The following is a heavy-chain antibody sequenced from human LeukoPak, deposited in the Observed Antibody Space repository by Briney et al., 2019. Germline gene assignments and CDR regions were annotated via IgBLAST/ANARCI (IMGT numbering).Heavy chain of an antibody. CDR1: GYTFTGYY. CDR3: ARVDRLYYDSSGYYYDH. D-gene: IGHD3-22*01. CDR2: INPSGGST. Sequence: GASVKVSCKASGYTFTGYYMHWVRQAPGQGLEWMGKINPSGGSTSYAQKFQGRVTMTRDTSTSTVCMELSSLRSEDTAVYYCARVDRLYYDSSGYYYDHWGQGTLVTVSS. J-gene: IGHJ4*02. V-gene: IGHV1-46*01.